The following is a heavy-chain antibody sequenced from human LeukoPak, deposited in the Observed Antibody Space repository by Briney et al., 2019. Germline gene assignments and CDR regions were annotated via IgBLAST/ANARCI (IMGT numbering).Heavy chain of an antibody. J-gene: IGHJ6*02. Sequence: PGGSLRLSCAASGFTFSRYAMHWVRQAPGKGLEWVAVISYDGSNKYYADSVKGRFTISRDNSKNTLYLQMNSLRAEDTAVYYCARDRDGMDVWGQGTTVTVSS. CDR2: ISYDGSNK. CDR1: GFTFSRYA. CDR3: ARDRDGMDV. V-gene: IGHV3-30-3*01.